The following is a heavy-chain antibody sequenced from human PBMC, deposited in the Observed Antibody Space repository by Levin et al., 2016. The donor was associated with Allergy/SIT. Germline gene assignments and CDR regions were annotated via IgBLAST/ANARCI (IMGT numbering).Heavy chain of an antibody. CDR1: GFTFSSYS. J-gene: IGHJ4*02. Sequence: GESLKISCAASGFTFSSYSMNWVRQAPGKGLEWVSSISRDSNYIYYVDSVKGRFTISRDNAKNSLFLQMNSLRADDTAVYFCAREETGYSTTWGQGTLVTVSS. V-gene: IGHV3-21*01. CDR2: ISRDSNYI. D-gene: IGHD1-26*01. CDR3: AREETGYSTT.